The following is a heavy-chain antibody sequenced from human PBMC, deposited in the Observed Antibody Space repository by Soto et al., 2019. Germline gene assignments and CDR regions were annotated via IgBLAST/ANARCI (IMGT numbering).Heavy chain of an antibody. CDR1: GFTVSNYY. V-gene: IGHV3-66*01. CDR3: AREQTDAFDI. CDR2: LYSGGTT. J-gene: IGHJ3*02. Sequence: EVQLVESGGGLVQPGGSLRLSCAASGFTVSNYYMTWVRQAPGKGLEWVSVLYSGGTTNYADSVKGRFTISIDNSKNTLYLQMNSLRADDTAIYYCAREQTDAFDIWGQGTTVTVSS.